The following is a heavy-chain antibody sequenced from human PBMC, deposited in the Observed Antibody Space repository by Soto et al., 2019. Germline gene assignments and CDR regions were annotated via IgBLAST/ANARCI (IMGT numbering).Heavy chain of an antibody. Sequence: PGGSLRLSCAASGFTFSSYGMHWVRQAPGKGLEWVAVISYDGSNKYYADSVKGRFTISRDNSKNTLYLQMNSLRAEDTAVYYCAKPPQSSGWYGDYWGQGTLVTVS. CDR3: AKPPQSSGWYGDY. V-gene: IGHV3-30*18. D-gene: IGHD6-19*01. J-gene: IGHJ4*02. CDR2: ISYDGSNK. CDR1: GFTFSSYG.